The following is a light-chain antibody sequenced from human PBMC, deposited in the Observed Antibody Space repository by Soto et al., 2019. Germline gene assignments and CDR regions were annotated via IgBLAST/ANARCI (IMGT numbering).Light chain of an antibody. CDR3: QQYGGSPRT. V-gene: IGKV3-20*01. CDR2: GAS. J-gene: IGKJ1*01. CDR1: QSLSSNS. Sequence: EIVLTQFPDTLSLSPGERATLSCRASQSLSSNSLAWYQQKRGQAPRLLIHGASSRATGIPDRFSGSGSGTDFTLTIGRLEPEDFAVYYCQQYGGSPRTFGQGTKVDIK.